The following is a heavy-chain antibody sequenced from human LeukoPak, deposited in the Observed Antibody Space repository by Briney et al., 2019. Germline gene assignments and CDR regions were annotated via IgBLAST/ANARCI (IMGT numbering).Heavy chain of an antibody. Sequence: SETLSLICTVSGGSISSGSYYWSWIRQPAGKGLEWIGRIYTSGSTNYNPSLKSRVTISVDTSKNQFSLKLSSVTAADTAVYYCASSPVTTSFSDYWGQGTLVTVSS. V-gene: IGHV4-61*02. CDR1: GGSISSGSYY. CDR3: ASSPVTTSFSDY. J-gene: IGHJ4*02. CDR2: IYTSGST. D-gene: IGHD4-17*01.